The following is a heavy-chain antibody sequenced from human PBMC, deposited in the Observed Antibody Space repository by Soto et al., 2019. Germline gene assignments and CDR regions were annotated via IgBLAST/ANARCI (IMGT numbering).Heavy chain of an antibody. CDR2: ISYDGSNK. Sequence: GGSLRLSCAASGFTFSSYAMHWVRQAPGKGLEWVAVISYDGSNKYYADSVKGRFTISRDNSKNTLYLQMNSLRAEDTAVYYCASSGTTKSSVYNWFDPWGQGTLVTSPQ. J-gene: IGHJ5*02. D-gene: IGHD1-7*01. CDR1: GFTFSSYA. V-gene: IGHV3-30-3*01. CDR3: ASSGTTKSSVYNWFDP.